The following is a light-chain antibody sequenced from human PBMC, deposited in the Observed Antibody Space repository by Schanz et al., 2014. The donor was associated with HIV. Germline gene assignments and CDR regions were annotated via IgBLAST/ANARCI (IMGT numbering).Light chain of an antibody. V-gene: IGLV1-44*01. CDR2: NSY. CDR1: SSSIGFNT. J-gene: IGLJ3*02. CDR3: AAWDDSLNGWV. Sequence: QSVLTQPPSASGTPGQRVTISCSGSSSSIGFNTINWYQHLPGTAPKLIMYNSYHRPSGVPDRFSGSSSGTSASLAISGLQSEDEADYYCAAWDDSLNGWVFGGGTKVTVL.